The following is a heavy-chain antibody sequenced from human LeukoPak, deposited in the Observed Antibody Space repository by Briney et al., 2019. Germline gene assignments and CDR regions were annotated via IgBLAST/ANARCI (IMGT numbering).Heavy chain of an antibody. CDR3: ARVGLWDYLDY. CDR1: GGSISSYY. V-gene: IGHV4-59*01. Sequence: SETLSLTCTVSGGSISSYYWSWIRQPPGKGLEWIGYIYYSGSTNYNPSLKSRVTISVDTSKNQFSLKLSSVTAADTAVYYCARVGLWDYLDYWGQGTLVTVSS. CDR2: IYYSGST. J-gene: IGHJ4*02. D-gene: IGHD5-18*01.